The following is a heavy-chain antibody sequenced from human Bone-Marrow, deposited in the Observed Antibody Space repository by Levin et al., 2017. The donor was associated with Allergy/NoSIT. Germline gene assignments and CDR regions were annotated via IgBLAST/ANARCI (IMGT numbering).Heavy chain of an antibody. D-gene: IGHD3-22*01. CDR3: ARARRYYDSITWLDP. CDR2: MFTSGSA. V-gene: IGHV4-39*07. Sequence: RSSETLSLTCSVSGDSISTSTYYWGWIRQPPGTGLEWIATMFTSGSAYYNPSLKSRVTISVDTSKNQFSLRLNSVTAADTAVYYCARARRYYDSITWLDPWGQGTLVTVSS. J-gene: IGHJ5*02. CDR1: GDSISTSTYY.